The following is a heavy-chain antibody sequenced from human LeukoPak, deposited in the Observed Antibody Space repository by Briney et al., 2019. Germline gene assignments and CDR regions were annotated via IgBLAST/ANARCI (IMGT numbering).Heavy chain of an antibody. D-gene: IGHD3-22*01. CDR2: INHSGST. Sequence: SETLSLTCAVYGGSFSGYYWSWIRQPPGKGLEWIGEINHSGSTNYNPSLKSRVTISVDTSKNQFSLRLSSVTAADTAVYYCARGHGYYYYFDYWGQGTLVTVSS. CDR1: GGSFSGYY. CDR3: ARGHGYYYYFDY. J-gene: IGHJ4*02. V-gene: IGHV4-34*01.